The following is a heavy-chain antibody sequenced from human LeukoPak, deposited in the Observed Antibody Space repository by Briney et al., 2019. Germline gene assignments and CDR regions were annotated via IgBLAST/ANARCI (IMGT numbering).Heavy chain of an antibody. CDR3: AKNGGDSYGTGHFDY. CDR1: GFTFSSYA. CDR2: VSASGATT. V-gene: IGHV3-23*01. J-gene: IGHJ4*02. D-gene: IGHD5-18*01. Sequence: GGSLRLSCAASGFTFSSYAMSWVRQAPGKGLEWVSAVSASGATTYYADSVKSRFTISRDNSENTLYLQMNSLRAEDTAVYYCAKNGGDSYGTGHFDYWGQGTLVTVSS.